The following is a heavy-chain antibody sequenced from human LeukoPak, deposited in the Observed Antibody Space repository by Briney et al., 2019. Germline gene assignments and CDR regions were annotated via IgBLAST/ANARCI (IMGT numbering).Heavy chain of an antibody. D-gene: IGHD3-10*01. Sequence: SETLSLTCTVSGGSISSGDYYWSWIRQPSGKGLEWIGYIYYSGSTYYNPSLKSRVTISVDTSKNQFSLKLSSVTAADTAVYYCAREIGRGATILHFDYWGQGTLVTVSS. CDR2: IYYSGST. J-gene: IGHJ4*02. CDR3: AREIGRGATILHFDY. V-gene: IGHV4-30-4*01. CDR1: GGSISSGDYY.